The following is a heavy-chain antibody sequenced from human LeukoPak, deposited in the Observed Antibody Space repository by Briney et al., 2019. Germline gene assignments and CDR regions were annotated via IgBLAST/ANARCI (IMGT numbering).Heavy chain of an antibody. V-gene: IGHV1-18*01. J-gene: IGHJ4*02. CDR1: GYIFNSYG. CDR2: ISAYNGDT. D-gene: IGHD6-25*01. Sequence: ASVKVSCKASGYIFNSYGIRWVRQAPGQGLEWMGWISAYNGDTNYAQALQGRVTMTTDTSTSTAYMELRSLRSDDTAVYYCARKPLAGRLFDYWGQGTLVTVSS. CDR3: ARKPLAGRLFDY.